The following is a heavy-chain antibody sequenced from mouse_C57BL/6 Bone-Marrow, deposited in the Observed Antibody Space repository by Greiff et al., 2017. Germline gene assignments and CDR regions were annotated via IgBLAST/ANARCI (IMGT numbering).Heavy chain of an antibody. CDR2: ISYDGSN. D-gene: IGHD2-1*01. CDR3: AVTFMDY. Sequence: EVQLQESGPGLVKPSQSLSLTCSVTGYSITSGYYWNWIRQFPGNKLEWMGYISYDGSNNYNPSLKNRISIPRDTSKNQFFLKLNSVTTEDTATYYCAVTFMDYWGQGTSVTVSS. J-gene: IGHJ4*01. CDR1: GYSITSGYY. V-gene: IGHV3-6*01.